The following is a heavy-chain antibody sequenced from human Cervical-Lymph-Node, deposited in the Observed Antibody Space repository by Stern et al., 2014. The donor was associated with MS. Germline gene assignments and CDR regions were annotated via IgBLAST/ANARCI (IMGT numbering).Heavy chain of an antibody. CDR2: IGNSGGST. J-gene: IGHJ3*02. Sequence: EVQLVESGGGLVQPGGSLRLSCAASGFTFSTYAMSWVRQAPGKGLEWVSAIGNSGGSTCYADSVKGLFTISRDNSKNALYLQMSSLRAEDTAVYYCAKGAGTAVVHAFDIWGQGTMVTVSS. CDR3: AKGAGTAVVHAFDI. V-gene: IGHV3-23*04. D-gene: IGHD5-18*01. CDR1: GFTFSTYA.